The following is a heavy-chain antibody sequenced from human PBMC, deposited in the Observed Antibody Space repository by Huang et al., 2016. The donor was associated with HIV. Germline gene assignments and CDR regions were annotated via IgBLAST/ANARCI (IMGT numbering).Heavy chain of an antibody. V-gene: IGHV4-59*11. CDR2: IHYIGST. CDR3: ARVTDAFDI. CDR1: GGSMSGHY. Sequence: QVQLQESGPGLLRPSETLSLTCSVSGGSMSGHYWSWIRQPPWKGLEWIGSIHYIGSTNYNPSFQSRVTISIDPSKKQFSLKLSSVTTADTAVFYCARVTDAFDIWGQGTMVTVSS. J-gene: IGHJ3*02.